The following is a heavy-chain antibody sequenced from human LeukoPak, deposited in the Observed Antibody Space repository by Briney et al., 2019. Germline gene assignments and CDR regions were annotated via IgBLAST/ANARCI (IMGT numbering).Heavy chain of an antibody. CDR2: IYSDGTT. D-gene: IGHD1-26*01. CDR3: ARGRGGGSSAFDY. Sequence: GGSLRLSCAASGFPVSDNYMSWVRQAPGKGLEWVSIIYSDGTTFYADSVKGRFTISRDNSKNSLYLQMNSLRAEDTAVYYCARGRGGGSSAFDYWGQGTLVTVSS. V-gene: IGHV3-66*01. CDR1: GFPVSDNY. J-gene: IGHJ4*02.